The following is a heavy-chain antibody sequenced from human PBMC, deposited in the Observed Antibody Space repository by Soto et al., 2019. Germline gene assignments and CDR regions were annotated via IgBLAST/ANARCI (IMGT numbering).Heavy chain of an antibody. CDR3: ARVAVAGARPDY. V-gene: IGHV1-2*04. CDR2: INPSSGGT. D-gene: IGHD6-19*01. Sequence: ASVKVSCKASGYTFTGYCMHWVRQAPGQGLEWMGWINPSSGGTNYAQKFQGWVTMTRDTSISTAYMELSRLRSDDTAVYYCARVAVAGARPDYWGQGTLVSVSS. CDR1: GYTFTGYC. J-gene: IGHJ4*02.